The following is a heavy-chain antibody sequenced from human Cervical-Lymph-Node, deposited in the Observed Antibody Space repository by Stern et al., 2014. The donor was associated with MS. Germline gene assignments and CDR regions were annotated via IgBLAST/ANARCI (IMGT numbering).Heavy chain of an antibody. J-gene: IGHJ3*02. V-gene: IGHV5-51*03. CDR2: IYPGDSDT. CDR1: EYTFNIYW. Sequence: EVQLVESGAEVKKPGDSLNISCKGSEYTFNIYWIAWVRQMPGKGLEWMGIIYPGDSDTRYSPSFQGQVTISVDKSISTAYLQWSSLKASDTAMYYCARPLKTYDLGAFDIWGQGTMVTVSS. D-gene: IGHD3-22*01. CDR3: ARPLKTYDLGAFDI.